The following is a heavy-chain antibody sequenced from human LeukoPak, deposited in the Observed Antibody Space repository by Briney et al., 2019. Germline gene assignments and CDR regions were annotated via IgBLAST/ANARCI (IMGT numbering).Heavy chain of an antibody. V-gene: IGHV4-38-2*02. D-gene: IGHD6-19*01. Sequence: SETLSLTCTVSGYSISSGYSWGWIRQPPGKGLEWIGSIYHSGNTYYNPSLKRRVTISVDTSKNQFSLKLSSVTAADTAVYYCATSGWYLLPGVYWGQGTLVTVSS. CDR3: ATSGWYLLPGVY. CDR2: IYHSGNT. CDR1: GYSISSGYS. J-gene: IGHJ4*02.